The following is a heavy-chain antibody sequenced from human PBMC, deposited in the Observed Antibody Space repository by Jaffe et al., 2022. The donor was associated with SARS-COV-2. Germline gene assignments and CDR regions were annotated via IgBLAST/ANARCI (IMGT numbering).Heavy chain of an antibody. Sequence: EVQLVESGGALVQPGGALRLSCAASGFTFSRDWMSWVRQAPGKGLEWVANINQDGSGKYYVDSVKGRFTISRDNAKNSLYLQMDSLRAEDTAVYYCARDSHSSGWPADIWGQGTMVTVSS. CDR1: GFTFSRDW. V-gene: IGHV3-7*01. J-gene: IGHJ3*02. D-gene: IGHD6-19*01. CDR2: INQDGSGK. CDR3: ARDSHSSGWPADI.